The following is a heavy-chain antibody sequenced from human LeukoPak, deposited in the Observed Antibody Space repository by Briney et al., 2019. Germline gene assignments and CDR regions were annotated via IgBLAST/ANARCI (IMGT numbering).Heavy chain of an antibody. CDR1: GGSFSGYY. Sequence: SETLSLTCTVYGGSFSGYYWSWIRQPPGKGLEWIGEINHSGSTNYNPSLKSRVTISVDTSKNQFSLKLSSVTAADTAVYYCARGTGVAAAGTSWFDPWGQGTLVTVSS. CDR3: ARGTGVAAAGTSWFDP. V-gene: IGHV4-34*01. J-gene: IGHJ5*02. D-gene: IGHD6-13*01. CDR2: INHSGST.